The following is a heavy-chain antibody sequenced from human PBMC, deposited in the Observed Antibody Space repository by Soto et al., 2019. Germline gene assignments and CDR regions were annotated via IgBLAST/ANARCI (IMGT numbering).Heavy chain of an antibody. J-gene: IGHJ4*02. V-gene: IGHV4-4*02. CDR1: TGSISSGNW. D-gene: IGHD6-25*01. CDR3: ARVFSSGSGWMYYFDF. CDR2: IDYTGAT. Sequence: QVQLRESGPGLVEASGTLSLTCEVSTGSISSGNWWSWVRQPPGKGLEWIGEIDYTGATNYNPSLKSRITMTIDKSKDHFSLSLRSATAADTAVYYCARVFSSGSGWMYYFDFWGQGTLVSVSS.